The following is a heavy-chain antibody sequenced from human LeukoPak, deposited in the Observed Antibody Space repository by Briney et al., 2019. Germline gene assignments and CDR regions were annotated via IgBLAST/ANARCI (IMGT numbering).Heavy chain of an antibody. D-gene: IGHD3-22*01. CDR1: GSIAIDGY. CDR2: IYRGGAR. Sequence: GGSLRLSCAVSGSIAIDGYMSWVRQAPGKGLEWLSVIYRGGARYYSDSVKGRFTISRDSSNNAWHLQLHNLRVEDTAVYYCAKDLEIVVVINFDYWGQGTLVTVSS. CDR3: AKDLEIVVVINFDY. J-gene: IGHJ4*02. V-gene: IGHV3-66*01.